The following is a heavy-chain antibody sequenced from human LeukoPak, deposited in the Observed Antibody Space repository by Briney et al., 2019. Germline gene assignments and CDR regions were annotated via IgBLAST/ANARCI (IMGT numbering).Heavy chain of an antibody. J-gene: IGHJ4*02. V-gene: IGHV4-4*07. CDR3: ARDARLHYYFDY. Sequence: KPSETLSLTCTVSGGSISSYYWSWIRQPAGKGLEWIGRFYTSGSTHYNPSLKSRVTMSIDTSKNQFSLKLSSVTAAGTAVYYCARDARLHYYFDYWGQGTLVTVSS. D-gene: IGHD6-25*01. CDR2: FYTSGST. CDR1: GGSISSYY.